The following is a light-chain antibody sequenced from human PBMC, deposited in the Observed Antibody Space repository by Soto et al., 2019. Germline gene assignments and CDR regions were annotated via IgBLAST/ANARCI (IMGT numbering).Light chain of an antibody. J-gene: IGLJ2*01. CDR2: DNG. Sequence: QSVLTQPPSVSAAPGQKFTISCSGSSSNIGSNYVSWYQQLPGTAPKLLIYDNGKRPSGIPDRFSGSQSGTSATLGITGLQTGDEADYYCGTWYNSLSAVFGGGTKLAVL. V-gene: IGLV1-51*01. CDR3: GTWYNSLSAV. CDR1: SSNIGSNY.